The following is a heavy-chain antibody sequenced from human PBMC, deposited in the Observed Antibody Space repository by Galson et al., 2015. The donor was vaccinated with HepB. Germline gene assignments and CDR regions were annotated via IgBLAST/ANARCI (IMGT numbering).Heavy chain of an antibody. CDR3: ARTGGYRGYGPTGSTRYFDL. Sequence: SLRLSCAASGFTFSDYYMSWIRQAPGKGLEWVSYISSASSSYTNYADSVMGRFTISRDTAKNSLYLRMNSLRAEDTAVYYCARTGGYRGYGPTGSTRYFDLWGRGTLVTVSS. J-gene: IGHJ2*01. CDR1: GFTFSDYY. CDR2: ISSASSSYT. D-gene: IGHD5-12*01. V-gene: IGHV3-11*03.